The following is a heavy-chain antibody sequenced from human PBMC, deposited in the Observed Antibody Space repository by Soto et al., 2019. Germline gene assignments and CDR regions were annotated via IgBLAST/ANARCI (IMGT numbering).Heavy chain of an antibody. J-gene: IGHJ3*02. CDR3: AGASRADAFDI. V-gene: IGHV4-59*08. CDR2: IYYSGST. Sequence: SETLSLTCTVSGGSISSYYWSWIRQPPGKGLEWIGYIYYSGSTNYNPSLKSRVTISVDTSNNQFSLRLSSVTAADTAMYYCAGASRADAFDIWGQGTVVTVSS. CDR1: GGSISSYY.